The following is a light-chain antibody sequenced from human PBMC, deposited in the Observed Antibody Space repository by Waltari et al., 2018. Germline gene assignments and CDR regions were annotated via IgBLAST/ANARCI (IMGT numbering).Light chain of an antibody. CDR2: AES. Sequence: DIQMTQSPSSVSSSVGDTVTITCRASQRITSWLAWYQQKPGKAPKLLISAESTLQSGVPSRFSGSGSGADFTLTISSLQPEDFATYYCQQADSLPLTFGGGTKVEIK. CDR3: QQADSLPLT. CDR1: QRITSW. J-gene: IGKJ4*01. V-gene: IGKV1D-12*01.